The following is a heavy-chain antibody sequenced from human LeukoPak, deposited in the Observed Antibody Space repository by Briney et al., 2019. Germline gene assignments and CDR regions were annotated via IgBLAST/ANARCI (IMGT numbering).Heavy chain of an antibody. J-gene: IGHJ4*02. CDR2: IRSNGDTT. Sequence: QAGGSLRLSCAASGFTFSSIAMTWVRQAPGKGLEWVSSIRSNGDTTYNADSVKGRFTISRDNSKNTLYLQMYSLRVEDTAIYYCAKGQELDDGVFDSWGQGTLVTVSS. D-gene: IGHD1-1*01. CDR1: GFTFSSIA. V-gene: IGHV3-23*01. CDR3: AKGQELDDGVFDS.